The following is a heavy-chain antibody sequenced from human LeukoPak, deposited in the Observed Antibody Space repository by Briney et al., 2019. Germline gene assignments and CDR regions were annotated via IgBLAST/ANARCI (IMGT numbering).Heavy chain of an antibody. CDR2: ISGSGSSI. Sequence: GGSLRLSCAASGFTFSSFEMNWVRQAPGKGLEWVSYISGSGSSIYYADSVKGRFTISRDNAKNSLYLQMNSLRAEDMALYYCAKTSTSYCAGDCLPGYFDLWGRGTLVTVSS. CDR3: AKTSTSYCAGDCLPGYFDL. CDR1: GFTFSSFE. V-gene: IGHV3-48*03. D-gene: IGHD2-21*02. J-gene: IGHJ2*01.